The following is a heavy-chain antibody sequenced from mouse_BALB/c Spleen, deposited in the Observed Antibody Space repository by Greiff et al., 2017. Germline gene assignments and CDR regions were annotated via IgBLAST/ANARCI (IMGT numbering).Heavy chain of an antibody. Sequence: QVQLQQSGAELAKPGASVKMSCKASGYTFTSYWMHWVKQRPGQGLEWIGYINPSTGYTEYNQKFKDKATLTADKSSSTAYMQLSSLTSEDSAVYYCASPRQLGLLFAYWGQGTLVTVSA. CDR3: ASPRQLGLLFAY. D-gene: IGHD3-2*01. CDR2: INPSTGYT. J-gene: IGHJ3*01. CDR1: GYTFTSYW. V-gene: IGHV1-7*01.